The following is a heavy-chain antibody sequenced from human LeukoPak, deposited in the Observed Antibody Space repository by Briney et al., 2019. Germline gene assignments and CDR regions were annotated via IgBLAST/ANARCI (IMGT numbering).Heavy chain of an antibody. CDR1: GFIFSNYG. J-gene: IGHJ4*02. V-gene: IGHV3-33*01. Sequence: AGGSLRLSCEASGFIFSNYGMHWVRQAPGKGLEWLALIWYDGQTKFYADSVKGRFTISRDNSGNTLFLHMTSLRVEDTAVYYCASEWGRIAVAGGPGYWGQGALVTVSS. CDR2: IWYDGQTK. CDR3: ASEWGRIAVAGGPGY. D-gene: IGHD6-19*01.